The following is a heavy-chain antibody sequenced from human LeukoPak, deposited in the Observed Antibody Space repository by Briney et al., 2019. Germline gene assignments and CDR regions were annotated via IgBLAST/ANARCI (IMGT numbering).Heavy chain of an antibody. D-gene: IGHD2-15*01. CDR3: AGRLGYCSGGSCYPPHYFDY. Sequence: GGSLRLSCAASGFTVSSNYMSWVRQAAGKGLEWVSVIYSGGSTYYADSVKGRFTISRDNSKNTLYLQMNSLRAEDTAVYYCAGRLGYCSGGSCYPPHYFDYWGQGTLVTVSS. CDR1: GFTVSSNY. CDR2: IYSGGST. V-gene: IGHV3-53*01. J-gene: IGHJ4*02.